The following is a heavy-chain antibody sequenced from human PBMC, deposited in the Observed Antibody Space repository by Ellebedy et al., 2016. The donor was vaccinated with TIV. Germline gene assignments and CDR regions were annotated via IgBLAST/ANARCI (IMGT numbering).Heavy chain of an antibody. Sequence: PGGSLRLSCAASGFTVNNNYMRWFRQAPGKGLEWVSLIYSGGDRYYADSVKGRFTISRDNSNNTVYLQMNRLRVEDTAVYYCARDRHCVGGRCYSVWGQGTLVTVSS. V-gene: IGHV3-53*01. CDR2: IYSGGDR. J-gene: IGHJ4*02. D-gene: IGHD2-15*01. CDR3: ARDRHCVGGRCYSV. CDR1: GFTVNNNY.